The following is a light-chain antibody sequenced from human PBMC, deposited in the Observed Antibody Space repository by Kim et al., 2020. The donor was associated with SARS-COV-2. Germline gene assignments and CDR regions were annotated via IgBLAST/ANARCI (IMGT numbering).Light chain of an antibody. V-gene: IGLV3-21*04. J-gene: IGLJ2*01. CDR1: SIGSNS. CDR2: YDS. Sequence: PGKTAGMTCGGTSIGSNSVHWYQQRPGQAPVLVISYDSVRPTGIPERFSGSNSGNTATVTISRVEAGDEADYYCQVWDSSDDHRVVFGGGTQLTVL. CDR3: QVWDSSDDHRVV.